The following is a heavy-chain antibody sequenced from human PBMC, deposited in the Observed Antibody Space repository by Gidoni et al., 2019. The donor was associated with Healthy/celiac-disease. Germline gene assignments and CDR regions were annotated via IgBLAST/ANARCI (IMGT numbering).Heavy chain of an antibody. D-gene: IGHD6-13*01. CDR1: GYTFTSYY. J-gene: IGHJ4*02. V-gene: IGHV1-46*01. CDR2: INPSGGST. CDR3: ARVAAAGPIVPWFDY. Sequence: QVQLVQSGAEVKKPGASVKVSCKASGYTFTSYYMHWVRQAPGQGLEWMGIINPSGGSTSYAQKFQGRVTMTRDTSTSTVYMELSSLRSEDTAVYYCARVAAAGPIVPWFDYWGQGTLVTVSS.